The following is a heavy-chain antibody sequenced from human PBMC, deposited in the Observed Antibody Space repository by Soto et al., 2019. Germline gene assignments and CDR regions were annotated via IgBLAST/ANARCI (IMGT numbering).Heavy chain of an antibody. J-gene: IGHJ6*02. CDR3: AKDKRYYYDSPYGMDV. CDR2: ISGSGGST. Sequence: EVQLLESGGGLVQPGGSLRLSCAASGFTFSSYAMSWVRQAPGKGLEWVSAISGSGGSTYYADSVKGRFTISRDNSKNTLDLQMNSLRAEDTAVYYCAKDKRYYYDSPYGMDVWGQGTTVTVSS. D-gene: IGHD3-22*01. V-gene: IGHV3-23*01. CDR1: GFTFSSYA.